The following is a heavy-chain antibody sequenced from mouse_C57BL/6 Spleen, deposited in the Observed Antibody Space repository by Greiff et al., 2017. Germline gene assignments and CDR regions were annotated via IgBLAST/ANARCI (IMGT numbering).Heavy chain of an antibody. CDR2: IYPGDGDT. J-gene: IGHJ3*01. Sequence: VQLVESGAELVKPGASVKISCKASGYAFSSYWMNWVKQRPGKGLEWIGQIYPGDGDTNYNGKFKGKATLTADKSSSTAYMQLSSLTSEDSAVYFCARTPLYDSLFAYWGQGTLVTVSA. D-gene: IGHD2-4*01. CDR1: GYAFSSYW. V-gene: IGHV1-80*01. CDR3: ARTPLYDSLFAY.